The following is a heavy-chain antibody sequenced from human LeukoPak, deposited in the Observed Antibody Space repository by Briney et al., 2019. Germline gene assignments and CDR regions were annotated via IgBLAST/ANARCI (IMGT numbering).Heavy chain of an antibody. D-gene: IGHD3-9*01. CDR2: IYSGGST. V-gene: IGHV3-66*01. Sequence: PGGSLRLSCAASGFTVSSNYMSWVRQAPGKGLGWVSVIYSGGSTYYADSVKGRFTISRDNSKNTLYLQMSSLRAEDTAVYYCARDSYDILTGYYQGPDYWGQGTLVTVSS. CDR1: GFTVSSNY. CDR3: ARDSYDILTGYYQGPDY. J-gene: IGHJ4*02.